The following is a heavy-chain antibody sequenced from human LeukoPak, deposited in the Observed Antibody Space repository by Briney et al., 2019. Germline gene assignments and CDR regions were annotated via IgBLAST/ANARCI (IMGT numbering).Heavy chain of an antibody. CDR1: GYSFTSYW. Sequence: GESLKISCKGSGYSFTSYWICWVRQMPGKGLEWMGIIYPGDSDTRYSPSFQGQVTISADKSISTAYLQWSSLKASDTSMYYCARPHAGFYDSSGPLDYWGQGTLVTVSS. CDR2: IYPGDSDT. V-gene: IGHV5-51*01. D-gene: IGHD3-22*01. J-gene: IGHJ4*02. CDR3: ARPHAGFYDSSGPLDY.